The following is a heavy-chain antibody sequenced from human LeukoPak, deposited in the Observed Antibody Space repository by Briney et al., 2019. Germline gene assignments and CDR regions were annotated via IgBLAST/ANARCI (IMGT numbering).Heavy chain of an antibody. J-gene: IGHJ4*02. V-gene: IGHV3-30*02. CDR3: AKEIGAAAGRGFDY. Sequence: QTGGSLRLSCAASGFTFSDYGMHWVRQAPGKGLEWVAFIRYDGSNKYYADSVKGRFTISRDNSKNTLYLQMNSLRPEDTAVYYCAKEIGAAAGRGFDYWGQGTLVTVSS. CDR1: GFTFSDYG. CDR2: IRYDGSNK. D-gene: IGHD6-13*01.